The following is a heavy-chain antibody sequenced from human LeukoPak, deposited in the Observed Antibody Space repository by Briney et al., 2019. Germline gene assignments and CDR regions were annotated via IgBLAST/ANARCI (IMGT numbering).Heavy chain of an antibody. J-gene: IGHJ5*02. CDR2: IYYSGST. CDR1: GGSISSTSYY. Sequence: SETLSLTCTVSGGSISSTSYYWGWIRQPPGKGLEWIGNIYYSGSTYYNPSLKSRVTVSVDTSKNQFSLKLSSVTAADTAVYYCATLTTPGWFNPWGQGTLVTVSS. V-gene: IGHV4-39*07. CDR3: ATLTTPGWFNP. D-gene: IGHD1-1*01.